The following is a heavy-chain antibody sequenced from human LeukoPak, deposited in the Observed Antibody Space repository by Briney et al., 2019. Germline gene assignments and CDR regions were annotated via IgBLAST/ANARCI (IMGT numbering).Heavy chain of an antibody. CDR2: ISSSSSDI. Sequence: GGSLRLSCAASGFTFSSYSMNWGRQAPGKGLEWVSSISSSSSDIYYADSVKGRFTISRDNTKNTLYLQMNSLRAEDTAVYYCAKNERIVLGNWFDPWGQGTLVTVSS. J-gene: IGHJ5*02. CDR1: GFTFSSYS. CDR3: AKNERIVLGNWFDP. D-gene: IGHD2-8*01. V-gene: IGHV3-21*04.